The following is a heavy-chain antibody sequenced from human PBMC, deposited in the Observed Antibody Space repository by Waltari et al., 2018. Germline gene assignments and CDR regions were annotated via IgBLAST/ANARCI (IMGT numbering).Heavy chain of an antibody. J-gene: IGHJ4*02. CDR2: IHASGDT. D-gene: IGHD3-16*01. CDR1: GGLIASSRYL. V-gene: IGHV4-39*01. CDR3: ARHVDPYETSGHFLYYFDN. Sequence: QLHLQQSGPRLVKSSDTLSLTCDVSGGLIASSRYLWAWIRQPPGKGLQWIGTIHASGDTYHRPAPHSRVIISVDSSKYQFSLRLNSVTAADTAIYYCARHVDPYETSGHFLYYFDNWGPGTVVTVSS.